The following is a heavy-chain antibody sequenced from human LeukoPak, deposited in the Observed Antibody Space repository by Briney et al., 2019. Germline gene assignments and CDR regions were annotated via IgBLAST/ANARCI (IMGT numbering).Heavy chain of an antibody. CDR2: LYYSVTT. CDR3: ARLRRSHAGQ. D-gene: IGHD6-13*01. Sequence: PSETLSLTCTVSGGSISNSHYYWGWIRQPPGKGLEWIGTLYYSVTTYYNPSLKSRVTISVDTSEDQFSLKLSSVTAADTAVYYCARLRRSHAGQWGQGTLVTVSS. V-gene: IGHV4-39*01. J-gene: IGHJ4*02. CDR1: GGSISNSHYY.